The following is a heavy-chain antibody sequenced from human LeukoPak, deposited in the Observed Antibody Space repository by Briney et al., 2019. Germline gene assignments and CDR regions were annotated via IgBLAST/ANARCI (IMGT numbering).Heavy chain of an antibody. CDR1: GGSINITNY. D-gene: IGHD2-21*01. Sequence: SGTLSLTCGVSGGSINITNYWRWVRQAPGKGLEWIGEISHDGTTNYNPSLRSRVAMSLDRANNQFSLSLTSVTAADTAVYYCTREDRPFCPCAYWGQGVLVTVSS. V-gene: IGHV4-4*02. CDR2: ISHDGTT. J-gene: IGHJ4*02. CDR3: TREDRPFCPCAY.